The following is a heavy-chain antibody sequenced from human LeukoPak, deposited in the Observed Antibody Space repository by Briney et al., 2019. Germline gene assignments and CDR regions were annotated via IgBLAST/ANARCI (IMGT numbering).Heavy chain of an antibody. CDR1: GXSFTNYW. D-gene: IGHD6-19*01. CDR2: IYPGDSDT. V-gene: IGHV5-51*01. J-gene: IGHJ4*02. CDR3: AVSSGWYGDY. Sequence: GESLKISCKGSGXSFTNYWIGWVRQMPGKGLEWMGIIYPGDSDTRYSPPFQGQVTISADKSISTAYLQWSSLKASDTAMYYCAVSSGWYGDYWGQGTLVSVSS.